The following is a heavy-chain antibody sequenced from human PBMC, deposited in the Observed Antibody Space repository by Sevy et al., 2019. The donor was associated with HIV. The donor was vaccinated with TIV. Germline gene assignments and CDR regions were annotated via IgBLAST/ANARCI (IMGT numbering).Heavy chain of an antibody. CDR1: GFTFSDYY. CDR2: ISGSDSTI. V-gene: IGHV3-11*01. Sequence: GGSLRLSCAASGFTFSDYYMSWIRQAPGKGLEWISYISGSDSTIYYADSVKGRFTISRDNARNSLYLQMNSLRAEDTAGYYCARDHVKDGDLGYYYYYAFDVWGQGTTVTVSS. D-gene: IGHD4-17*01. CDR3: ARDHVKDGDLGYYYYYAFDV. J-gene: IGHJ6*02.